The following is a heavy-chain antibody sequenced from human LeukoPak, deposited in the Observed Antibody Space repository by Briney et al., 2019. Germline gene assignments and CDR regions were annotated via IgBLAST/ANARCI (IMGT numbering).Heavy chain of an antibody. J-gene: IGHJ4*02. D-gene: IGHD1-26*01. CDR2: ISSSGSTI. V-gene: IGHV3-48*04. Sequence: GGSLRLSCAASGFTFSSYAMSWVRQAPGKGLEWVSYISSSGSTIYYADSVKGRFTISRDNAKNSLYLQMNSLRAEDTAVYYCARDVGLSRPFDYWGQGTLVTVSS. CDR1: GFTFSSYA. CDR3: ARDVGLSRPFDY.